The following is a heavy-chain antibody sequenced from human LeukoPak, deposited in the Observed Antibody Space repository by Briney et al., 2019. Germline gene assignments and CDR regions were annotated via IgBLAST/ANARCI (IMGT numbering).Heavy chain of an antibody. D-gene: IGHD2-15*01. CDR1: GFTFSSYS. CDR3: ARDGPRISDRNWFDP. J-gene: IGHJ5*02. CDR2: ISSSSSYI. V-gene: IGHV3-21*01. Sequence: GGSLRLSCAASGFTFSSYSMNWVRQAPGKGLEWVSSISSSSSYIYYADSVKGRFTISRDNAKNSLYLQMNSLRAEDTAVYYCARDGPRISDRNWFDPWGQGTLVTVSS.